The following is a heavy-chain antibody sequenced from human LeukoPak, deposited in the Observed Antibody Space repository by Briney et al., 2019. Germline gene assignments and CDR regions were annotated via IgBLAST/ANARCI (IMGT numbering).Heavy chain of an antibody. D-gene: IGHD1-26*01. V-gene: IGHV3-7*01. CDR1: GFTLGGYS. Sequence: GESLRLSCTVSGFTLGGYSMSWVRQAPGKGLQWVANIKQDGSEKFFVDSVKGRFNISRDNAKDAVYLEMNSLRPEDTAVYYCVREALGGTPSDYHYYMDVWGKGTTVIVSS. CDR3: VREALGGTPSDYHYYMDV. CDR2: IKQDGSEK. J-gene: IGHJ6*03.